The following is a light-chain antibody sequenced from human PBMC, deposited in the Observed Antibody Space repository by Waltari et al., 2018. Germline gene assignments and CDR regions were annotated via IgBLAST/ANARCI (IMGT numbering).Light chain of an antibody. V-gene: IGKV3-15*01. CDR2: GAS. CDR3: HQYNNWPPWT. CDR1: QSVNSN. Sequence: EIVMTQSPATVSVSPGEIVTLSCRASQSVNSNLAWYQQKPGQAPRLLIYGASTRATTLPARFSGSGSGTEFTLTISSLQAEDSAVYYCHQYNNWPPWTFGQGTRVEIK. J-gene: IGKJ1*01.